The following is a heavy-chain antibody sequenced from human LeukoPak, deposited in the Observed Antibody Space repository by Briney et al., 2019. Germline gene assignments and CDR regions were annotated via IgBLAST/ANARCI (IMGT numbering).Heavy chain of an antibody. J-gene: IGHJ5*02. V-gene: IGHV3-23*01. D-gene: IGHD2-2*01. CDR1: GFTFRSSA. CDR2: ISGSGGST. CDR3: ADDCSSTSCYLFFDWTETNWFDP. Sequence: AGGSLRLSCAASGFTFRSSAMSWVRQAPGKGLEWVSAISGSGGSTYYADSVKGRFTISGDNSKNTLYLQMNSLRAEDTAVYYCADDCSSTSCYLFFDWTETNWFDPWGQGTLVTVSS.